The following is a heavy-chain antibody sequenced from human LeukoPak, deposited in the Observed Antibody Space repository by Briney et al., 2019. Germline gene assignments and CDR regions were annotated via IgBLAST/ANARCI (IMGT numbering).Heavy chain of an antibody. CDR1: GFSFSDSA. CDR2: ISDTGGRT. V-gene: IGHV3-23*01. CDR3: AKGGQDFDFWRFDL. J-gene: IGHJ5*02. Sequence: GGSLRLSCAASGFSFSDSAVSWVRHSPGEGLQWVSSISDTGGRTYYADSVKGRFTITRDNSKNTVNLQMNSLGAGDTARYYCAKGGQDFDFWRFDLWGQGILVIVPS. D-gene: IGHD3-3*01.